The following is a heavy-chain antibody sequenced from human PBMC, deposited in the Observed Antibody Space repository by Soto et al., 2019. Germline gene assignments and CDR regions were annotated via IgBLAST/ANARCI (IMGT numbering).Heavy chain of an antibody. J-gene: IGHJ6*02. CDR1: GGTFSSYA. CDR3: ARGAVTIFGVGPYYYYGMDV. D-gene: IGHD3-3*01. V-gene: IGHV1-69*01. CDR2: IIPIFGTA. Sequence: QVQLVQSGAEVKKPGSSVKVSCKASGGTFSSYAISWVRQAPGQGLEWMGGIIPIFGTANYAQKFQGRVTITADESTSTAYMELSSPRSEDTAVYYCARGAVTIFGVGPYYYYGMDVWGQGTTVTVSS.